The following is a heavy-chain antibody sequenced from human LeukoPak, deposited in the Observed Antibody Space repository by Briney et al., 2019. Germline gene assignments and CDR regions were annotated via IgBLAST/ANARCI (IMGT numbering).Heavy chain of an antibody. V-gene: IGHV3-30*02. CDR2: IRYDGSNK. D-gene: IGHD4-17*01. J-gene: IGHJ4*02. CDR3: AKETYGDYEAFDY. CDR1: GFTFSSYC. Sequence: PGGSLRLSRAASGFTFSSYCMHRVRQAPGKGLEWVAFIRYDGSNKYYADSVKGRFTISRDNSKNTLYLQMNSLRAEDTAVYYCAKETYGDYEAFDYWGQGTLVTVSS.